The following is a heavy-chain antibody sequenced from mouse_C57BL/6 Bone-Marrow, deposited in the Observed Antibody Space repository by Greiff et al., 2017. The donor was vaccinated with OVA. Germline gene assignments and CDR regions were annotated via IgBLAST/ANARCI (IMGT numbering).Heavy chain of an antibody. CDR1: GYTFTDYY. D-gene: IGHD1-1*01. J-gene: IGHJ2*01. CDR3: ARGVVTLYYFDY. V-gene: IGHV1-19*01. CDR2: INPYNGGT. Sequence: EVQLQQSGPVLVKPGASVKMSCKASGYTFTDYYMNWVKQSHGKSLEWIGVINPYNGGTSYNQKFKGKATLTVDKSSSTAYMELNSLTSEDSAVYYCARGVVTLYYFDYWGQGTTLTVSS.